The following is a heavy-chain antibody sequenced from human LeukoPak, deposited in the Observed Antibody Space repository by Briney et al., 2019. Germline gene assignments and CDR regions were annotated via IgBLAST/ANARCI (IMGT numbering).Heavy chain of an antibody. CDR3: ASRAGDDYYVSSGYREYYFDY. J-gene: IGHJ4*02. D-gene: IGHD3-22*01. CDR1: GGSFSGYY. V-gene: IGHV4-34*01. Sequence: SETLSLTCAVYGGSFSGYYWSWIRQPPGKGLEWIGEINHSGSTNYNPSLKSRVTISVDTSKNQFSLKLSSVTAADTAVYYCASRAGDDYYVSSGYREYYFDYWGQGTLVTVSS. CDR2: INHSGST.